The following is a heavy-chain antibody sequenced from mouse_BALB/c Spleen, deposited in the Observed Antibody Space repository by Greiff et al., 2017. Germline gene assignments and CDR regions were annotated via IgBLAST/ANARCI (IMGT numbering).Heavy chain of an antibody. CDR3: ARNDGY. CDR2: ISSGSSTI. CDR1: GFTFSSFG. D-gene: IGHD2-3*01. J-gene: IGHJ4*01. Sequence: EVKLVESGGGLVQPGGSRKLSCAASGFTFSSFGMHWVRQAPEKGLEWVAYISSGSSTIYYADTVKGRFTISRDNPKNTLFLQMTSLWSEDTAMYYCARNDGYWGQGTSVTVSS. V-gene: IGHV5-17*02.